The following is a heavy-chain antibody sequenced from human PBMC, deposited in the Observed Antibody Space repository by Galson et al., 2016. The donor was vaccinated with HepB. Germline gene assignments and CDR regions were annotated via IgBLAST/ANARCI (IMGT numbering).Heavy chain of an antibody. CDR2: IDPNSGGT. D-gene: IGHD3-10*01. Sequence: QSGAEVKQPGDALTISCKASGYTFIGHYIHWVRQAPGQGLEWMGWIDPNSGGTDYAQKFQGRVTMTRDTSITTAYMGLTGLMSDDTAVYYCARDGPDLGELLNYAMDVWGQGTTVTVSS. V-gene: IGHV1-2*02. CDR1: GYTFIGHY. J-gene: IGHJ6*02. CDR3: ARDGPDLGELLNYAMDV.